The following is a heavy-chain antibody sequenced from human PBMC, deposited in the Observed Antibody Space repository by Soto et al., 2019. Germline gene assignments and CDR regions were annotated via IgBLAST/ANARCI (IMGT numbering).Heavy chain of an antibody. D-gene: IGHD6-19*01. Sequence: PSETLSLTCTVSGGSISSGDYYWSWIRQPPGKGLEWIGYIYYSGSTNYNPSLKSRVTISVDTSKNQFSLKLSSVTAADTAVYYCARDYSSGWYPSFGYWGQGTLVTVSS. CDR2: IYYSGST. CDR3: ARDYSSGWYPSFGY. CDR1: GGSISSGDYY. J-gene: IGHJ4*02. V-gene: IGHV4-61*08.